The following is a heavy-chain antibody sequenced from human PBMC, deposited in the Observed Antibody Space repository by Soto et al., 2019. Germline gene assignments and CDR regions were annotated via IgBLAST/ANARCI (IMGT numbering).Heavy chain of an antibody. D-gene: IGHD2-2*03. CDR1: GCSISSGGYS. J-gene: IGHJ4*02. Sequence: PSETLSLTCAVSGCSISSGGYSWSWIRQPPGKGLEWIGYMYHSGNTKYSPSLKSRVTMSVDTSKNHFSLKLISVTTADTAVYFCAREGNLGRWIQPLDSWGQGTLVTVSS. V-gene: IGHV4-30-2*01. CDR2: MYHSGNT. CDR3: AREGNLGRWIQPLDS.